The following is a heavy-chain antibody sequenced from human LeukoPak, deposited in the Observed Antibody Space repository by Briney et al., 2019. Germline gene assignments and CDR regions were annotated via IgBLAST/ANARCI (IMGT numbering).Heavy chain of an antibody. J-gene: IGHJ5*02. CDR2: INHSGST. D-gene: IGHD2-15*01. V-gene: IGHV4-34*01. CDR3: ARGGDIVVVVAATPLNWFDP. CDR1: GGSFSGYY. Sequence: PSETLSLTCAVYGGSFSGYYWSWIRQPPGKGLEWIGEINHSGSTNYSPSLKSRVTISVDTSKNQFSLKLSSVTAADTAVYYCARGGDIVVVVAATPLNWFDPWGQGTLVTVSS.